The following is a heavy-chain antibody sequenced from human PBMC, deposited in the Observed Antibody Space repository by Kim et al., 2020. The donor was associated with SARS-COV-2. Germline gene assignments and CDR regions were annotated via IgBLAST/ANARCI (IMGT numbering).Heavy chain of an antibody. CDR1: GGSISSYY. CDR2: IYYSGTT. D-gene: IGHD2-8*01. V-gene: IGHV4-59*08. J-gene: IGHJ6*02. Sequence: SETLSLTCTVSGGSISSYYWSWIRQPPGKGLEWIGYIYYSGTTNYNPSLKSRVTISVDTSKNQFSLKLSSVTAADTAVYYCARLSWSYYYYGMDVWGQGTTVTVSS. CDR3: ARLSWSYYYYGMDV.